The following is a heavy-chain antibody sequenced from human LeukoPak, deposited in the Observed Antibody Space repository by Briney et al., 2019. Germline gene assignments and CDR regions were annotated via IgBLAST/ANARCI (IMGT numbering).Heavy chain of an antibody. CDR1: GFTFSSYA. J-gene: IGHJ5*02. Sequence: PGGSLRLSCVASGFTFSSYAMSWVRQAPRKGLEWVSATSGSGGSTCYADSVKGRFTISRDNSKNTLYLQMNSLRAEDTAVYYCAKEDQGYDILNWFDPWGQGTLVTVSS. CDR3: AKEDQGYDILNWFDP. D-gene: IGHD3-9*01. V-gene: IGHV3-23*01. CDR2: TSGSGGST.